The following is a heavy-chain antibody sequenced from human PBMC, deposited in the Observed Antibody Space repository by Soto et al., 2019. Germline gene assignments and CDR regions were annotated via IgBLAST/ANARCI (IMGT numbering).Heavy chain of an antibody. CDR1: GGSISSGDYY. D-gene: IGHD3-10*01. CDR3: ARDHGRITMVRGVIMEMN. Sequence: PSETLSLTCTVSGGSISSGDYYWSWIRQPPGKGLEWIGYIYYSGSTYYNPSLKSRVTISVDTSKNQFSLKLSSVTAADTAVYYCARDHGRITMVRGVIMEMNWGQGTLVTVSS. J-gene: IGHJ4*02. CDR2: IYYSGST. V-gene: IGHV4-30-4*01.